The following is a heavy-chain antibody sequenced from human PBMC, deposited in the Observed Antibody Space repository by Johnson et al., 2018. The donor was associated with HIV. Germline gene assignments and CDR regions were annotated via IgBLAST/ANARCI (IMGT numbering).Heavy chain of an antibody. J-gene: IGHJ3*01. D-gene: IGHD3-10*01. CDR1: GFDFSDYY. CDR3: ARDRDSGSGAFDV. Sequence: VQLVESGGGLIQPGGSLRLSCAASGFDFSDYYMSWIRQAPRKGLEWVSVIYSGDSTYYADSVKGRFTISRDNSKNTLYLQMNSLRAEDTAMYYCARDRDSGSGAFDVWGQGTMVTVSS. CDR2: IYSGDST. V-gene: IGHV3-53*01.